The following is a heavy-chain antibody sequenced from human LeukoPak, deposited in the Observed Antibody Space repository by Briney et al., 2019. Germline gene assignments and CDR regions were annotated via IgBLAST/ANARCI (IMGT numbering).Heavy chain of an antibody. CDR2: ISWNSGSI. CDR3: AKDRGGDYYCGMDV. J-gene: IGHJ6*02. V-gene: IGHV3-9*01. Sequence: PGGSLRLSCAASGFTFDDYAMHWVRQAPGKGLEWVSGISWNSGSIGYADSVKGRFTISRDNAKNSLYLQMNSLRAEDTALYYCAKDRGGDYYCGMDVWGQGTTVTVSS. D-gene: IGHD3-3*01. CDR1: GFTFDDYA.